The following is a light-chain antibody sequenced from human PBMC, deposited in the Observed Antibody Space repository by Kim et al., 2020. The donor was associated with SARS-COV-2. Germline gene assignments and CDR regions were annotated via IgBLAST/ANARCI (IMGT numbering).Light chain of an antibody. J-gene: IGKJ4*01. CDR2: ETS. V-gene: IGKV1-16*01. Sequence: DIQMTQSPSSLSASVGDRVTITCRASQGIGSCLAWYQQKPGKAPQFLIYETSNLQSGVPSRFSGSGSGTEFTLTISSLQPEDFATYYCQQYNTYPRTFGRGTKVDIK. CDR1: QGIGSC. CDR3: QQYNTYPRT.